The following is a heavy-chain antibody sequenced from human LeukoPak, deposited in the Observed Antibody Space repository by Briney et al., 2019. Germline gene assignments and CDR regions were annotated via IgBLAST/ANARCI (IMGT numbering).Heavy chain of an antibody. CDR1: GFTFSSYA. CDR3: AKGPAATKYNWFDP. V-gene: IGHV3-23*01. J-gene: IGHJ5*02. D-gene: IGHD2-8*01. Sequence: GGSLRLSCAASGFTFSSYAMSWVRQAPGKGLEWVSAISGSGGSTYYADSVKGRFTISRDNSKDTLYLQMNSLRAEDTAVYYCAKGPAATKYNWFDPWGQGTLVTVSS. CDR2: ISGSGGST.